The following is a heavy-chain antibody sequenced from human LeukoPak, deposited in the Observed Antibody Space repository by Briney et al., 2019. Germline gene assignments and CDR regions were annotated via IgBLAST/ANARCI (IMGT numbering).Heavy chain of an antibody. CDR1: GGSFSGYY. CDR2: INHSGST. D-gene: IGHD3-10*01. Sequence: PSETLSLTCAVYGGSFSGYYWSWIRQPPGKGLEWIGEINHSGSTDYNPSLKSRVTISVDTSNNQFFLELTSVTAADTAVYFCARDLSGSLYFDYWGQGVLVTVSS. J-gene: IGHJ4*02. V-gene: IGHV4-34*01. CDR3: ARDLSGSLYFDY.